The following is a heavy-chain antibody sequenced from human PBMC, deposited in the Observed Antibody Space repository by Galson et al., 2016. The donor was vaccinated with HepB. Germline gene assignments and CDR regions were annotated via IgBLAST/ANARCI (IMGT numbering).Heavy chain of an antibody. Sequence: SLRLSCAASGFIFSTYSMNWVRQAPGKGLEWVSSISSGSAYRYYADSVKGRFTISRDNAKKSLYLQMNSLRAKDTAVYYCARDPASFYYDSRFHPHDYWGQGTLVTVSS. CDR1: GFIFSTYS. CDR2: ISSGSAYR. V-gene: IGHV3-21*01. CDR3: ARDPASFYYDSRFHPHDY. J-gene: IGHJ4*02. D-gene: IGHD3-22*01.